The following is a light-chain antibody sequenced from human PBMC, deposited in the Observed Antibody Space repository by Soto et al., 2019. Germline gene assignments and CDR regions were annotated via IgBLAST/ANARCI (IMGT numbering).Light chain of an antibody. CDR1: SSDVGGYNY. CDR2: EVS. V-gene: IGLV2-14*01. J-gene: IGLJ1*01. CDR3: SSQTSSNTDV. Sequence: QSALTQPASMSGSPGQSITISCTGTSSDVGGYNYVSWYQQHPGKVPKLMIYEVSNRPSGVSNRFSGSKSGNTASLTISGLQAEDEADYYCSSQTSSNTDVFGTGTKLTVL.